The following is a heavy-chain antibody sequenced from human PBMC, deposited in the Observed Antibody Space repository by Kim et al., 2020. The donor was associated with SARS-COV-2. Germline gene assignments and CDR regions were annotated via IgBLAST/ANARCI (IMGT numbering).Heavy chain of an antibody. Sequence: GGSLRLSCAASGFTFSSYAMSWVRQAPGKGLEWVSAISGSGGSTYYADSVQGRFTISRDNSKNTLYLQMNSLRAEDTAVYYCAKSVCSSTSCYEFDYWGQGTLVTVSS. V-gene: IGHV3-23*01. CDR1: GFTFSSYA. D-gene: IGHD2-2*01. J-gene: IGHJ4*02. CDR3: AKSVCSSTSCYEFDY. CDR2: ISGSGGST.